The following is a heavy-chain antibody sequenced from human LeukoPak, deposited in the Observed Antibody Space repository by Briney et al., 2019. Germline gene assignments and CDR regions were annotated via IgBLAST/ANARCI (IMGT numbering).Heavy chain of an antibody. J-gene: IGHJ6*04. CDR2: IYYSGST. CDR3: ARGDDYYGSVYGMDV. V-gene: IGHV4-30-4*01. D-gene: IGHD3-10*01. Sequence: SQSLSLTCTVSGGSISSGDYYWSWIRQPPGKGLEWLGYIYYSGSTYYNPSLKSRVTISVDTSKNQFSLKLSSVTAADTAVYYCARGDDYYGSVYGMDVWGKGTTVTVSS. CDR1: GGSISSGDYY.